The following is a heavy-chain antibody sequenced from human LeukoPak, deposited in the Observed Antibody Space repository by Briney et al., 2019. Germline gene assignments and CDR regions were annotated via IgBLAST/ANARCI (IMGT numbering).Heavy chain of an antibody. Sequence: GESLKISCRAFGYSFPSYRIAWVRQTPGRGLEWMGTIYVGDSKTTYTPSFQGQVIISADKFINTAYLQWSSLKASDTATYYCARGGRGHSGYDDSADYWGQGTPVTVSS. J-gene: IGHJ4*02. V-gene: IGHV5-51*01. CDR1: GYSFPSYR. D-gene: IGHD5-12*01. CDR2: IYVGDSKT. CDR3: ARGGRGHSGYDDSADY.